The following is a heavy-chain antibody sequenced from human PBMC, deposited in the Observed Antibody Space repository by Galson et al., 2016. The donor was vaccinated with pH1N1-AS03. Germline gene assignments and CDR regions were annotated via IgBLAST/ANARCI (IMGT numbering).Heavy chain of an antibody. CDR2: IQYDESYR. J-gene: IGHJ4*02. Sequence: SLRLSCAASGFTLSGYGMHWVRQAPGKGPEWVAFIQYDESYRNYADSVKGRFSISRDISKNTLYLQMNSLRVEGTAMFYCVKESPKEAGDYWGRGVMVTVSS. V-gene: IGHV3-30*02. CDR1: GFTLSGYG. CDR3: VKESPKEAGDY.